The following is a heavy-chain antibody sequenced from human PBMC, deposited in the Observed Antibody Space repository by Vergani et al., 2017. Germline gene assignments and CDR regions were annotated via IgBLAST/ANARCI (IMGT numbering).Heavy chain of an antibody. CDR2: IIPILGIA. CDR3: ATYLDAIYDILTGYNYGMDV. Sequence: QVQLVQSGAEVKKPGSSVKVSCKASGGTFSSSTISWVRQAPGQGLEWMGRIIPILGIANYAQKFQGRVTITADKSTSTAYMELSSLRSEDTAVYYCATYLDAIYDILTGYNYGMDVWGQGTTVTVSS. V-gene: IGHV1-69*02. D-gene: IGHD3-9*01. J-gene: IGHJ6*02. CDR1: GGTFSSST.